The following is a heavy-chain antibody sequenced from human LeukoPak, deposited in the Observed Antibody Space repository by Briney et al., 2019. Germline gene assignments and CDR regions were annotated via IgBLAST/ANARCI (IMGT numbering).Heavy chain of an antibody. CDR3: ARDRDYGDYGG. CDR1: GYTFTGYY. J-gene: IGHJ4*02. V-gene: IGHV1-2*06. D-gene: IGHD4-17*01. Sequence: GASVKVSRKASGYTFTGYYMHWVRPAPGQGLEWMGRINPNSGGTNYAQKFQGRVTMTRDTSISTAYMELSRLRSDDTAVYYCARDRDYGDYGGWGQGTLVTVSS. CDR2: INPNSGGT.